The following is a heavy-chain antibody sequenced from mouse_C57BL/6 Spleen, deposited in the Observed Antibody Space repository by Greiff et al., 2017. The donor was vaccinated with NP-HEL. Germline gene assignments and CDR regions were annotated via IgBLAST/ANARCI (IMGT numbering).Heavy chain of an antibody. D-gene: IGHD1-1*01. CDR2: ISYDGSN. Sequence: VQLQQSGPGLVKPSQSLSLTCSVTGYSITSGYYWNWIRQFPGNKLEWMGYISYDGSNNYNPSLKNRISITRDTSKNQFFLKLNSVTTEDTATYYCAREHYGSGLFAYWGQGTLVTVSA. V-gene: IGHV3-6*01. CDR1: GYSITSGYY. J-gene: IGHJ3*01. CDR3: AREHYGSGLFAY.